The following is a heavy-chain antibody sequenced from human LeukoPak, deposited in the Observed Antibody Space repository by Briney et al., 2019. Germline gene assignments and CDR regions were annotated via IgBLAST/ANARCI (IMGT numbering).Heavy chain of an antibody. CDR1: RFTFSSYG. CDR3: AKRGRSGWYNYYMDV. Sequence: GRSLRLSCAASRFTFSSYGMHWVRQAPGKGLEWVAVISYDGSNKYYADSVKGRFTISRDNSKNTLYLQMNSLRAEDTAVYYCAKRGRSGWYNYYMDVWGKGTTVTISS. CDR2: ISYDGSNK. D-gene: IGHD6-19*01. J-gene: IGHJ6*03. V-gene: IGHV3-30*18.